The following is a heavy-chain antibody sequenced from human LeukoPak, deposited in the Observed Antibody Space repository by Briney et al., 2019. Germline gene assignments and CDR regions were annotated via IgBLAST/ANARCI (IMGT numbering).Heavy chain of an antibody. V-gene: IGHV3-7*03. CDR2: IKEDGSKA. CDR1: GFTFSNYW. Sequence: PGGSLRLSCEASGFTFSNYWMTWVRQAPGKGLEWVTHIKEDGSKAYYIDSVKGRFTISRDNAKNSLYLQMNSLRAEDTAIYYCVRGGGYFRLEYWGQGILITVSS. D-gene: IGHD5-12*01. CDR3: VRGGGYFRLEY. J-gene: IGHJ4*02.